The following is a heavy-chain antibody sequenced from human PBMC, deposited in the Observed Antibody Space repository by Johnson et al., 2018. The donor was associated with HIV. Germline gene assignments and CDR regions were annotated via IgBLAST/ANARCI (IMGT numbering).Heavy chain of an antibody. V-gene: IGHV3-7*01. Sequence: VQLVESGGGLVQPGGSLRLSCAVSGFSVSYNYMSWVRQAPGKGLEWVANIKQDGSEKYYVDSVKGRFTISRDNSKNSLYLQMNSLRAEDTAVYYCARDNGDTIFGVVIREGAFDIWGQGTMVTVSS. CDR1: GFSVSYNY. CDR3: ARDNGDTIFGVVIREGAFDI. CDR2: IKQDGSEK. J-gene: IGHJ3*02. D-gene: IGHD3-3*01.